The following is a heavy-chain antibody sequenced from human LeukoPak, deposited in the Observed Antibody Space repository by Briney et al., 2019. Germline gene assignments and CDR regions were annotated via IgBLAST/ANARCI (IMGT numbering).Heavy chain of an antibody. CDR1: GYTFTGYY. J-gene: IGHJ4*02. CDR3: ARDQWEQGGYYFDY. V-gene: IGHV1-2*02. Sequence: GASVKVSCKASGYTFTGYYMHWVRQAPGQGLEWMGWINPNSGGTNYAQKFQGRVAMTRDTSISTAYMELSRLRSDDTAVYYCARDQWEQGGYYFDYWGQGTLVTVSS. CDR2: INPNSGGT. D-gene: IGHD1-26*01.